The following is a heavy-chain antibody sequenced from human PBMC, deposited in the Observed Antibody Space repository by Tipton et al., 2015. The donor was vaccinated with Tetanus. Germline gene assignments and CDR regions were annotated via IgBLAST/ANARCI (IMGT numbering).Heavy chain of an antibody. CDR1: GGSFSGYY. V-gene: IGHV4-34*01. CDR3: ARDGITGTTGVGWFDP. D-gene: IGHD1-20*01. CDR2: IYYSGST. Sequence: TLSLTCAVYGGSFSGYYWSWIRQPPGKGLEWIGGIYYSGSTYYNPSLKSRVTISVDTSKNQFSLKLSSVTAADTAVYYCARDGITGTTGVGWFDPWGQGTLVTVSS. J-gene: IGHJ5*02.